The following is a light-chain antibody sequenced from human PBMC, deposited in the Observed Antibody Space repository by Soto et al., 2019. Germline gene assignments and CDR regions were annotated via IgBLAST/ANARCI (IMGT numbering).Light chain of an antibody. J-gene: IGLJ1*01. V-gene: IGLV2-11*01. CDR1: NSDVGAYNY. Sequence: QSALTQPRSVSGSPGQSVTISCTGTNSDVGAYNYVSWYQHHPGKAPKLLIFEVNNRPSGVSNRFSGSKSGNTASLTLSGLQAEDEADYYCTSYASSAARVFGTGTKLTVL. CDR2: EVN. CDR3: TSYASSAARV.